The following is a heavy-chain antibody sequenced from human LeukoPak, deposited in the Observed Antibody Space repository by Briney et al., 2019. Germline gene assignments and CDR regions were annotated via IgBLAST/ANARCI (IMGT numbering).Heavy chain of an antibody. Sequence: GGSLRLSCAASGFTFSSYSTNWVRQAPGKGLEWVSSISSSSSYIYYADSVKGRFTISRDNAKNSLYLQMNSLRAEDTAVYYCARVGIAVAGTKGFDYWGQGTLVTVSS. CDR1: GFTFSSYS. CDR3: ARVGIAVAGTKGFDY. V-gene: IGHV3-21*01. J-gene: IGHJ4*02. CDR2: ISSSSSYI. D-gene: IGHD6-19*01.